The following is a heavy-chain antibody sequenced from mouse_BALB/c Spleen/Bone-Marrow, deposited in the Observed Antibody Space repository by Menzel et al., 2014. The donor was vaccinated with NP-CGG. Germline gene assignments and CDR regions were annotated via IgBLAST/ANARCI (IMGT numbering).Heavy chain of an antibody. D-gene: IGHD2-4*01. CDR2: ISSGGSYT. V-gene: IGHV5-9-3*01. CDR1: GFTFSSYA. CDR3: ARKGYYDYDGRPWFAY. J-gene: IGHJ3*01. Sequence: EVKVEESGGGLVEPGGSLKLSCAASGFTFSSYAMSWVRQTPEKRLEWVATISSGGSYTYYPDSVKGRFTISRDNAKNTLYLQMSSLRSEDTAMYYCARKGYYDYDGRPWFAYWGQGTLVTVSA.